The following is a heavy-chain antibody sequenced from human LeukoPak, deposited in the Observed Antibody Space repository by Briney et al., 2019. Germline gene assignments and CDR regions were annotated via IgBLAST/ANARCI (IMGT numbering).Heavy chain of an antibody. D-gene: IGHD3-22*01. Sequence: SETLSLTCTVSGGSISGSRYYWGWIRQPPGKGLEWIGSIYYSGSTDYNPSLKSRVTISVDTSKNQFSLKLSSVAAADTAVYYCARGPDFYDSSGYYPIWGQGTLVTVSS. V-gene: IGHV4-39*01. CDR2: IYYSGST. CDR3: ARGPDFYDSSGYYPI. J-gene: IGHJ4*02. CDR1: GGSISGSRYY.